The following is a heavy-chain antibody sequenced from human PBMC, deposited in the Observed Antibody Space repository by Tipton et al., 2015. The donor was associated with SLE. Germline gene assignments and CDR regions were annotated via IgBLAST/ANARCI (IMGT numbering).Heavy chain of an antibody. CDR2: IFYSGST. CDR1: GGSISNYY. V-gene: IGHV4-59*01. D-gene: IGHD2-8*02. CDR3: AREGVCIGGVCYDS. Sequence: TLSLTCTVSGGSISNYYWNWIRQPPGKGLEWIGYIFYSGSTNYNPSLKSRVTISVDTSKNQFSLKLRSVTAADTAVYYCAREGVCIGGVCYDSWGQGTLVTVSS. J-gene: IGHJ4*02.